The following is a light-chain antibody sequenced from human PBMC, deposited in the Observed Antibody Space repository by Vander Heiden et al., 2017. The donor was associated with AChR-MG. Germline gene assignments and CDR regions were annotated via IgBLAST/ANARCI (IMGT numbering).Light chain of an antibody. CDR3: SSYTGSSSLVV. V-gene: IGLV2-14*01. CDR1: SSDVGTYNY. J-gene: IGLJ2*01. Sequence: QSALTQPASVSGSPGQSITISCTGTSSDVGTYNYVSWYQQHPGKAPKLIIYEVSNRPSGVSYRFSGSKSGNTASLTISRLQAEDEADYYCSSYTGSSSLVVFGGGTNLTGL. CDR2: EVS.